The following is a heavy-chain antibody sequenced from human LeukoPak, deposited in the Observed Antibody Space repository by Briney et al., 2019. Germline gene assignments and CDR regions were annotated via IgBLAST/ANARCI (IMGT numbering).Heavy chain of an antibody. Sequence: SETLSLTCTVSGGSISSYYWSWIRQPAGKGLEWIGRIYTSGSTNYNPSLKSRVTMSVDTSKNQFYLKLSSVTAADTAVYYCARDQGGTEDYDFLSGYSDWFDPWGQGTLVTVSS. CDR1: GGSISSYY. CDR3: ARDQGGTEDYDFLSGYSDWFDP. V-gene: IGHV4-4*07. CDR2: IYTSGST. D-gene: IGHD3-3*01. J-gene: IGHJ5*02.